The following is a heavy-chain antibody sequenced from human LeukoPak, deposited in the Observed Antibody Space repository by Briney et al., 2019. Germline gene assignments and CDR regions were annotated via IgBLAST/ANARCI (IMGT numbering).Heavy chain of an antibody. J-gene: IGHJ4*02. D-gene: IGHD3/OR15-3a*01. CDR2: IYYSGST. V-gene: IGHV4-59*01. CDR3: ARAVGTGAPPDY. Sequence: SETLSLTCTVSGGSISSYYWSWLRQPPGKGLEWIGYIYYSGSTNYNPSLKSRVTISVDTSKNQFSLKLSSVTAADTAVYYCARAVGTGAPPDYWGQGTLVTVSS. CDR1: GGSISSYY.